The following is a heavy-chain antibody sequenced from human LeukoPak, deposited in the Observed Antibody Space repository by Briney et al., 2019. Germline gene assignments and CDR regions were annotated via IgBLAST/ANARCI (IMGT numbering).Heavy chain of an antibody. D-gene: IGHD3-10*01. CDR1: GYTLTELS. CDR2: FDPEDGET. Sequence: ASVKVSCKVSGYTLTELSMHWVRQAPGKGLEWMGGFDPEDGETIYAQKFQGRVTMTEDTSTDTAYMKLSSLRSEDTAVYYCATDPYYYGSGSYYNKSGWFDPWGQGTLVTVSS. J-gene: IGHJ5*02. V-gene: IGHV1-24*01. CDR3: ATDPYYYGSGSYYNKSGWFDP.